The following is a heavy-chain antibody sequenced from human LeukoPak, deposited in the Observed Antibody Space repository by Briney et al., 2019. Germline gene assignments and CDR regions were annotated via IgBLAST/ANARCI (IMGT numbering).Heavy chain of an antibody. Sequence: GASVKVSCKASGYTFTGYYMHWVRQATGQGLEWMGWMNPNSGNTGYAQKFQGRVTMTRNTSISTAYMELSSLRSEDTAVYYCARDLQNYYGSGFDPWGQGTLVTVSS. CDR3: ARDLQNYYGSGFDP. D-gene: IGHD3-10*01. CDR1: GYTFTGYY. J-gene: IGHJ5*02. CDR2: MNPNSGNT. V-gene: IGHV1-8*02.